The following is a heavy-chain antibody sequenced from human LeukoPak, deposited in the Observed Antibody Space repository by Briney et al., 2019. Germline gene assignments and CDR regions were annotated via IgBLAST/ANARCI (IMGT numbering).Heavy chain of an antibody. CDR1: GFTFSSFD. CDR2: ISSSGRSV. CDR3: ARDYGGNPGY. J-gene: IGHJ4*02. Sequence: GGSLRLSCAASGFTFSSFDMNWVRQAPGKGLAWVSYISSSGRSVYYADSVKGRFTISRDNAKNSLYLQMNSLRAEDTAVYHCARDYGGNPGYWGQGTLVTVSS. D-gene: IGHD4-23*01. V-gene: IGHV3-48*03.